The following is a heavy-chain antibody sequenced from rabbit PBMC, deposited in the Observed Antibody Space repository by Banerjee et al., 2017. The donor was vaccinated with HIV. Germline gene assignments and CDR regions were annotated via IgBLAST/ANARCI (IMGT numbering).Heavy chain of an antibody. D-gene: IGHD8-1*01. CDR3: ARSNDYNNPYFNL. CDR2: IYAGSSGST. Sequence: QEQLVESGGGLVKPGASLTLTCTASGFSFSSSYCMCWVRQAPGKGLEWIACIYAGSSGSTYYASWAKGRFTISKTSSTTVTLQMTSLTAADTATYFCARSNDYNNPYFNLWGPGTLVTVS. CDR1: GFSFSSSYC. J-gene: IGHJ4*01. V-gene: IGHV1S45*01.